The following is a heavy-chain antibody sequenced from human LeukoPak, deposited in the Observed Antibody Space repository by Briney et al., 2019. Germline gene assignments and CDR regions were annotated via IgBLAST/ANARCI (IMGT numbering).Heavy chain of an antibody. CDR2: ISSSSSYI. CDR1: GFTFSSYS. J-gene: IGHJ4*02. Sequence: PGGSLRLSCAASGFTFSSYSMNWVRQAPGKGLEWVSSISSSSSYIYYADSVKGRFTISRDNSKNTLYLQMNSLRAEDTAVYYCARDRITIEAFDYWGQGTLVTVSS. CDR3: ARDRITIEAFDY. D-gene: IGHD6-13*01. V-gene: IGHV3-21*01.